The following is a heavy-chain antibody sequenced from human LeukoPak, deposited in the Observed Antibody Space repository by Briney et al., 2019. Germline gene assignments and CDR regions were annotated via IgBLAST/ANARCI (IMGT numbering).Heavy chain of an antibody. CDR3: ARLRNGDYSYYYYYYYMDV. CDR1: GGSISSYY. D-gene: IGHD4-17*01. Sequence: PSETLSLTCTVSGGSISSYYWSWIRQPPGKGPEWIGYIYYSGSTNYNPSLKSRVTISVDTSKNQFSLKLSSVTAADTAVYYCARLRNGDYSYYYYYYYMDVWGKGTTVTVSS. CDR2: IYYSGST. V-gene: IGHV4-59*08. J-gene: IGHJ6*03.